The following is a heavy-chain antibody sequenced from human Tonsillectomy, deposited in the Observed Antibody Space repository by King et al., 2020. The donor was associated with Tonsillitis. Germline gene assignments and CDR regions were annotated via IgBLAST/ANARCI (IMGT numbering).Heavy chain of an antibody. CDR3: AREDGVDGSGHYCFDY. V-gene: IGHV3-30-3*01. D-gene: IGHD3-10*01. Sequence: GQLVQSGGGVVQPGRSLRLSCAASGFDFSSYAMHWVRQAPGKGLEWVALISYVGGNKYYADSLKGRFTISRDNSRDTLYLQMNSLRADDTAVYYCAREDGVDGSGHYCFDYWGQGTLVTVSS. CDR1: GFDFSSYA. CDR2: ISYVGGNK. J-gene: IGHJ4*02.